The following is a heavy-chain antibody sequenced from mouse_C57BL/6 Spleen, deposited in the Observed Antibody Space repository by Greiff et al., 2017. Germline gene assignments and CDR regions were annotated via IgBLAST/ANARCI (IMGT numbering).Heavy chain of an antibody. V-gene: IGHV1-66*01. D-gene: IGHD1-1*01. CDR2: IYPGSGNT. CDR3: ADSTVVATRGAMDY. J-gene: IGHJ4*01. CDR1: GYSFTSYY. Sequence: VQLQQSGPELVKPGASVKISCKASGYSFTSYYIHWVKQRPGQGLEWIGWIYPGSGNTKYNEKFKGKATLTADTSSSTAYMQLSSLTSEDSAVYYCADSTVVATRGAMDYWGQGTSVTVSS.